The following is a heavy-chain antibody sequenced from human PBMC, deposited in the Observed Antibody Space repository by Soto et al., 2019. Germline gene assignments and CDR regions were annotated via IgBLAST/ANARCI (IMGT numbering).Heavy chain of an antibody. V-gene: IGHV3-23*01. CDR3: AKVTVLVVAVTPDY. D-gene: IGHD2-15*01. CDR1: GFTFSSYA. Sequence: VQLLESGGGLVQPGGSLRLSCAASGFTFSSYAMSWVRQAPGKGLGWVSGVSGSGGSTYYADSVKGRFTISRDNTTNTLYLQMTSLRAEDTAVDYCAKVTVLVVAVTPDYWGQGTLVTVSS. CDR2: VSGSGGST. J-gene: IGHJ4*02.